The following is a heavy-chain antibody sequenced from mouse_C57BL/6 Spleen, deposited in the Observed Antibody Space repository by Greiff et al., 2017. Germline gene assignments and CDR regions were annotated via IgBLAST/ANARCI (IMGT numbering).Heavy chain of an antibody. J-gene: IGHJ4*01. Sequence: QVQLQQPGAELVKPGASVKLSCTASGYTFTSYWMHWVKQRPGQGLEWIGMIHPNSGSTNYNEKFKSKATLTVDKSSSTAYMQLSSLTSEDAAVYYCARRGGLHAMDYWGQGTSVTVSS. CDR3: ARRGGLHAMDY. CDR1: GYTFTSYW. D-gene: IGHD2-13*01. V-gene: IGHV1-64*01. CDR2: IHPNSGST.